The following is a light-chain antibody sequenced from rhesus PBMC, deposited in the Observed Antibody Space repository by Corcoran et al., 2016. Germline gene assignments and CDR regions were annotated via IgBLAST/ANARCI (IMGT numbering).Light chain of an antibody. CDR1: SSKTYD. CDR2: GNT. CDR3: GSWDNSGNHYI. V-gene: IGLV3S11*01. Sequence: SQENGLSLALGLTVRMTCHGASSKTYDAIWYQQKAGQVPVLVIYGNTNRPSCIPGRFSGSWSGNTGSLTITGAQVEDEADDYCGSWDNSGNHYIFGAGTRLTVL. J-gene: IGLJ1*01.